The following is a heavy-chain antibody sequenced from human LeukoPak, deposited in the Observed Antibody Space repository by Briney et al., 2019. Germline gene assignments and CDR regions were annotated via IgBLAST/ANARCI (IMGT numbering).Heavy chain of an antibody. CDR1: RDSVSSNSAA. CDR3: AREATGWRPLDF. CDR2: TYSTSKGYN. D-gene: IGHD6-19*01. J-gene: IGHJ4*02. V-gene: IGHV6-1*01. Sequence: SQTLSLTCAISRDSVSSNSAAWNWIRQSPSRGLEWLGRTYSTSKGYNDYAVSVKGRVTINPDTSKNQFSLQLNSVTPEDTAVYYCAREATGWRPLDFWGQGTLVTVSS.